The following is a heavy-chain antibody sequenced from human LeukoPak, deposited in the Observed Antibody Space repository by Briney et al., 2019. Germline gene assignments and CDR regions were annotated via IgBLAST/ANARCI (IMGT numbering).Heavy chain of an antibody. D-gene: IGHD5-24*01. CDR2: IPYDGSNK. CDR1: GFTFSSYA. J-gene: IGHJ4*02. Sequence: GVSLRLSCAASGFTFSSYAMHWVRQAPGKGLEWVALIPYDGSNKYYADSVKGRFTISRDNAKKSLYLQMNSLRAEDTAVYYCARALQVEMATIFDYWGQGTLVTVSS. CDR3: ARALQVEMATIFDY. V-gene: IGHV3-30*04.